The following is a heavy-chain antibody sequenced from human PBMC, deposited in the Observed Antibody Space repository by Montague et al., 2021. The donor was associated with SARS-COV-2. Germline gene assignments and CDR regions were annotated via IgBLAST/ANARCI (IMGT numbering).Heavy chain of an antibody. Sequence: TLSLTCNVSGGSMISGGYYWSWIRQPPGKGLEWIGYVYSGGTTYYNPSLKSRVTISEDMSKNQFSLRLTSVTAADTAVYYCVRDGGLRSSGGAMDVWGQGTTVTVSS. V-gene: IGHV4-31*03. CDR1: GGSMISGGYY. CDR3: VRDGGLRSSGGAMDV. J-gene: IGHJ6*02. D-gene: IGHD3-10*02. CDR2: VYSGGTT.